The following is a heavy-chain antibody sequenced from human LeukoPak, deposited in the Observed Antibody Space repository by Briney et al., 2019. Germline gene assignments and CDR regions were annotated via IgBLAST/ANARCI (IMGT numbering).Heavy chain of an antibody. CDR3: AAPIVATIPAVDYYYMDV. CDR1: GGTFSSYA. D-gene: IGHD5-12*01. CDR2: IIPISGTA. Sequence: GSLVKVSCKASGGTFSSYAISWVRQAPGQGLEWMGRIIPISGTANYAQKFQGRVTITTDESTSTAYMELSSLRSEVTAVYYCAAPIVATIPAVDYYYMDVWGKGTTVTVSS. V-gene: IGHV1-69*05. J-gene: IGHJ6*03.